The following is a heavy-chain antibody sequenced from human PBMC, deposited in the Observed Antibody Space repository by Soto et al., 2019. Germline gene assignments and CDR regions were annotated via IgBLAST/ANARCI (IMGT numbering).Heavy chain of an antibody. CDR3: ARLGYCTGTSCYTFGS. Sequence: GESLKISCQGSGYSFTSYWIGWVRQRPGKGLEWMGRINPSDSYTTYSPSFQGHVTISTDKSFGTAYLQWSGLKAFDTAMYYRARLGYCTGTSCYTFGSWGQGTLVTVSS. J-gene: IGHJ4*02. CDR2: INPSDSYT. D-gene: IGHD2-2*02. V-gene: IGHV5-10-1*01. CDR1: GYSFTSYW.